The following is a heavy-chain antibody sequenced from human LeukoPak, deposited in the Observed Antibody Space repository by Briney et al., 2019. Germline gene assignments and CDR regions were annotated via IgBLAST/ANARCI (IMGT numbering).Heavy chain of an antibody. CDR2: ISVSGST. D-gene: IGHD3-3*01. J-gene: IGHJ6*02. CDR1: GGSISSNN. Sequence: PSETLSLTCTVSGGSISSNNWSWFRQPPGKELEWIGYISVSGSTNYNPSLNSRVTISADTSTNQFSLRLTSVTAADTAVYYCASDSRLGYYGMDIWGQGTTVTVS. V-gene: IGHV4-4*09. CDR3: ASDSRLGYYGMDI.